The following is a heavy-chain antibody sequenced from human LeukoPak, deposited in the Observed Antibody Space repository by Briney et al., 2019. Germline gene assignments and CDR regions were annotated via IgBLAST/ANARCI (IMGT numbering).Heavy chain of an antibody. CDR2: IKQDGSEK. Sequence: GGSLRLSCAASGFTFSIFWMSWVRKAPGKGLEWVANIKQDGSEKYYVDSVKGRFTISRDNAKNSLYLQMNSLRAEDTAVYYCATTYYDFWSGYYTPPDYWGQGTLVTVSS. V-gene: IGHV3-7*01. CDR3: ATTYYDFWSGYYTPPDY. D-gene: IGHD3-3*01. CDR1: GFTFSIFW. J-gene: IGHJ4*02.